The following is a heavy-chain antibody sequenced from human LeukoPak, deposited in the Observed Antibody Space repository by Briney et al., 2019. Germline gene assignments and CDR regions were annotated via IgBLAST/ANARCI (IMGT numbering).Heavy chain of an antibody. J-gene: IGHJ4*02. D-gene: IGHD1-26*01. V-gene: IGHV1-24*01. CDR1: GYTLTELS. Sequence: ASVKVSCKVSGYTLTELSMHWVRQAPGKGLEGMGGFDPEDGETIYAQKFQGRVTMTEDTSTDTAYMELSSLRSEDTAVYYCAAWTGSGSYHDYWGQGTLVTVSS. CDR3: AAWTGSGSYHDY. CDR2: FDPEDGET.